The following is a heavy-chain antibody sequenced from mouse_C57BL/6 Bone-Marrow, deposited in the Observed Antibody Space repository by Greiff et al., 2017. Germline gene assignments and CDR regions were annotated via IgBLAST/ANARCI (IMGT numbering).Heavy chain of an antibody. CDR1: GYTFTSYW. CDR2: IDPNSGGT. D-gene: IGHD2-5*01. J-gene: IGHJ4*01. CDR3: ARGSNFNYYAMYY. Sequence: VQLLQPGAELVKPGASVKLSCTASGYTFTSYWMHWVQQRPGRGLEWIGRIDPNSGGTKYNEKFKSKATLTVNKPSSTAYMQLSRLTSEDSAVYYCARGSNFNYYAMYYWGQGTSVTVSS. V-gene: IGHV1-72*01.